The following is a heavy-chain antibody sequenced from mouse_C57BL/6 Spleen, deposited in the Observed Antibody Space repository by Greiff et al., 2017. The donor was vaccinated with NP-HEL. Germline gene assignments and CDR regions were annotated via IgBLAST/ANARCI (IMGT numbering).Heavy chain of an antibody. CDR1: GFSFNTYA. J-gene: IGHJ2*01. D-gene: IGHD2-1*01. V-gene: IGHV10-1*01. Sequence: EVQLVESGGGLVQPKGSLKLSCAASGFSFNTYAMNWVRQAPGKGLEWVARIRSKSNNYATYYADSVKDRFTISRDDSESMLYLQMNNLKTEDTAMYYCVRQAYGNYLDYWGQGTTLTVSS. CDR2: IRSKSNNYAT. CDR3: VRQAYGNYLDY.